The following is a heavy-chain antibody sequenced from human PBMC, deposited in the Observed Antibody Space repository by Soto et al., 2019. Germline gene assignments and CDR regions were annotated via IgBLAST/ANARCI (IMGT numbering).Heavy chain of an antibody. J-gene: IGHJ4*02. Sequence: SETLSLTCAVYGGSFSGSYWAWIRQPPGKGLEWVGTFYDGNTYHNPSLRSRITIAVDTSKNQFSLKLNSVAAADTAFYYCATTRGLAVGGSFDYWGQGMLVTVSS. CDR1: GGSFSGSY. CDR3: ATTRGLAVGGSFDY. D-gene: IGHD3-10*01. CDR2: FYDGNT. V-gene: IGHV4-34*01.